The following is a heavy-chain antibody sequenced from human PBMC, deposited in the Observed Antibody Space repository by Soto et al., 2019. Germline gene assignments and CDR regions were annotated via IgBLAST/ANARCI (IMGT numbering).Heavy chain of an antibody. CDR3: ARESGYSMDV. D-gene: IGHD3-3*01. CDR1: GYTFSRYD. J-gene: IGHJ6*02. V-gene: IGHV1-8*01. Sequence: QVQLVQSGAEVKKPGASVKVSCKASGYTFSRYDINWVRQATGYGVEWMGWMNPNTGNTVYAQKFQGRVTMPRNTSISTAYMELSTLRSEDTAVYYWARESGYSMDVWGQGTRVTVSS. CDR2: MNPNTGNT.